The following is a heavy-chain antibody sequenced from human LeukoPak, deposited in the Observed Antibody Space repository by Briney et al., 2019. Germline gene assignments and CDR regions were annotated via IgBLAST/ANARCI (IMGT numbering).Heavy chain of an antibody. Sequence: SETLSLTCTVSRGSIISYYWSWIRQPAWKGLEWIGRIYTSGSTNYNPSRDSRVTMSVDTSKNQFSLKLSSVTAADTAVYYCARFVRGPVARYCSSTSCSGSGWFDPWGQGTLVTVSS. CDR2: IYTSGST. CDR3: ARFVRGPVARYCSSTSCSGSGWFDP. CDR1: RGSIISYY. V-gene: IGHV4-4*07. J-gene: IGHJ5*02. D-gene: IGHD2-2*01.